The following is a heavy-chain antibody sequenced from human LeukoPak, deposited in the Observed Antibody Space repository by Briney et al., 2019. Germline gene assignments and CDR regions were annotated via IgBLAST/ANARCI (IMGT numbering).Heavy chain of an antibody. J-gene: IGHJ3*02. D-gene: IGHD3-16*02. V-gene: IGHV1-58*02. CDR2: IVVGSGNT. CDR3: AAQPHDYDYVWGSYRWSDAFDI. Sequence: SVKVSCKTSGFTFRSSAIQWVRQARGQRLEWIGWIVVGSGNTNYAQKFQERVTITRDMSTSTAYMELSSLRSEDTAVYYCAAQPHDYDYVWGSYRWSDAFDIWGQGTMVTVSS. CDR1: GFTFRSSA.